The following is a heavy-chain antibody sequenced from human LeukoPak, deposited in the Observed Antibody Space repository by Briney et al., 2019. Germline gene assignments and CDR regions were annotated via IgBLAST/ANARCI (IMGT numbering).Heavy chain of an antibody. CDR1: GYTSTGYY. Sequence: ASVKVSCKASGYTSTGYYMHWVRQAPGQGLEWMGWINPNSGGTNYTQKFQGWVTMTRDTSISTAYMELSRLRSDDTAVYYCARHSSRLWFGEWVRGAFDIWGQGTMVTVSS. CDR2: INPNSGGT. J-gene: IGHJ3*02. CDR3: ARHSSRLWFGEWVRGAFDI. D-gene: IGHD3-10*01. V-gene: IGHV1-2*04.